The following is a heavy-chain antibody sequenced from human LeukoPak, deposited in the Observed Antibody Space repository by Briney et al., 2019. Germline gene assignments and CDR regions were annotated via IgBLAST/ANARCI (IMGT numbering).Heavy chain of an antibody. D-gene: IGHD4-17*01. V-gene: IGHV3-23*01. CDR1: GFTFSSYA. CDR2: IVGSGAST. CDR3: AKVRVVGDYNWFFDL. Sequence: GGSLRLSCAASGFTFSSYAMSWVRQAPGKGLEWVSAIVGSGASTYYADSVKGRFTISRDNSKNTLHLKMNSLSAENTAISHCAKVRVVGDYNWFFDLWGRGTLVTVSS. J-gene: IGHJ2*01.